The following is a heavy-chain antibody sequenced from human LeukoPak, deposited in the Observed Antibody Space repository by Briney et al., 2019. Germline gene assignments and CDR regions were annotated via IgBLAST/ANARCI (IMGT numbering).Heavy chain of an antibody. CDR3: ARWDDWIDY. CDR1: GGSISSYY. Sequence: PSQTLSLTCTVSGGSISSYYWSWIRQPPGKGLEWIGYIYYSGSTNYNPSLKSRVTISVDTSKNQFSLKLSSVTAADTAVYYCARWDDWIDYWGQGTLVTVSS. D-gene: IGHD3-3*01. CDR2: IYYSGST. J-gene: IGHJ4*02. V-gene: IGHV4-59*01.